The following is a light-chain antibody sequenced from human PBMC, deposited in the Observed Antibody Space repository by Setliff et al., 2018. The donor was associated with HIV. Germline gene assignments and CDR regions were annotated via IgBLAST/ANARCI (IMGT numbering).Light chain of an antibody. J-gene: IGLJ3*02. CDR2: DVT. V-gene: IGLV2-11*01. CDR1: NSDVGNYNF. CDR3: CSYAGRYIWV. Sequence: QSALTQPRSVSGSPGQSVTISCTGTNSDVGNYNFVSWYQQHPGKAPKLMIFDVTKRPSGVPDRFSGSKSGSTASLTISGLQTEDVADYYCCSYAGRYIWVFGGGTKVTVL.